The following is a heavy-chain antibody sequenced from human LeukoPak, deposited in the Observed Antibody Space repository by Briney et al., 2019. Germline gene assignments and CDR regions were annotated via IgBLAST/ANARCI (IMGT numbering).Heavy chain of an antibody. J-gene: IGHJ4*02. Sequence: GGSLRLSCAASGFSFSDYVIHWVRQAPGKGLDWVAVISKDGGTKYYADSVKGRLTISRDNSKNMLYLQMNSLRLEDTAVYYCARDRTHYYGSGSYQLFDYWGRGSLVTVSS. CDR1: GFSFSDYV. CDR3: ARDRTHYYGSGSYQLFDY. V-gene: IGHV3-30-3*01. D-gene: IGHD3-10*01. CDR2: ISKDGGTK.